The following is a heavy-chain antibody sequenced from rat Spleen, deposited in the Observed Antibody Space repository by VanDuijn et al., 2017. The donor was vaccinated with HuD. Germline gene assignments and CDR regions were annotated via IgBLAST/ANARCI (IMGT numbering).Heavy chain of an antibody. Sequence: EVQLVESGGGLVQPGRSMKLSCAASGFTFTNYNMAWVRQAPKKGLEWVATIIYDGSRTYYRDSVKGRFTISRDNAKSTLYVQMDSLRSEDTATYYCATQDYDGTYYYGWFAHWGQGTLVTVSS. CDR2: IIYDGSRT. D-gene: IGHD1-12*02. J-gene: IGHJ3*01. CDR3: ATQDYDGTYYYGWFAH. CDR1: GFTFTNYN. V-gene: IGHV5S10*01.